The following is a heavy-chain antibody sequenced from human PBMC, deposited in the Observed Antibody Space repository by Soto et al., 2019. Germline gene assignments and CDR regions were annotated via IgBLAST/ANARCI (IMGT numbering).Heavy chain of an antibody. D-gene: IGHD5-18*01. CDR3: ARGYSYGRNWFDP. J-gene: IGHJ5*02. CDR2: IYPGDSDT. CDR1: GYSFASYW. V-gene: IGHV5-51*01. Sequence: GESLKISCKGSGYSFASYWIGWVRQMPGKGLEWMGIIYPGDSDTRYSPSFQGQVTISADKSISTAYLQWSSLKASYTAMYYCARGYSYGRNWFDPWGQGTLVTVSS.